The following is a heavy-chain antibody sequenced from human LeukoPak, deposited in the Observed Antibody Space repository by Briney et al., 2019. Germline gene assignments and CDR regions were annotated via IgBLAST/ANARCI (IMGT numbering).Heavy chain of an antibody. CDR1: GGSISSYY. CDR2: IYYSGST. Sequence: PSETLSLTCTVSGGSISSYYWSWIRQPPGKGLEWIGYIYYSGSTNYNPSLKSRVTISVDSSKNQFSLKLSSVTAADTAVYYCARGNCGGDCYSINYYYGVDAWGQGTTVTVSS. D-gene: IGHD2-21*02. J-gene: IGHJ6*02. V-gene: IGHV4-59*01. CDR3: ARGNCGGDCYSINYYYGVDA.